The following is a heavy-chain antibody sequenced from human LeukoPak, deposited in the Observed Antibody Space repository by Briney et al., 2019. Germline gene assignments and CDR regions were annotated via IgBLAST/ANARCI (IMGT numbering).Heavy chain of an antibody. CDR3: ARAPGYCGGSSCYFFDY. D-gene: IGHD2-15*01. CDR2: IYISGST. Sequence: SETLSLTCTVSGGSISSYYWSWIRQPPGKGLEWIGYIYISGSTNYNPSLKSRVTISLDTSKNQFSLKLSSVTAADTAVYYCARAPGYCGGSSCYFFDYWGQGTLVTVSS. CDR1: GGSISSYY. J-gene: IGHJ4*02. V-gene: IGHV4-59*01.